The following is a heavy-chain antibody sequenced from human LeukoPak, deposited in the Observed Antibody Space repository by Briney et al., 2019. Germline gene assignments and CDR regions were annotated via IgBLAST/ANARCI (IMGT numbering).Heavy chain of an antibody. V-gene: IGHV3-11*01. CDR1: GFTFSDYY. D-gene: IGHD2/OR15-2a*01. CDR2: VSSSGSTI. Sequence: GGSLRLSCAASGFTFSDYYMSWIRQAPGKGLEWVSYVSSSGSTIYYADSVKGRFTISRDNSKNTVHLQMNNLRAKDTAMYFCARRLYIVRGAFDIWGQGTMVTVSS. CDR3: ARRLYIVRGAFDI. J-gene: IGHJ3*02.